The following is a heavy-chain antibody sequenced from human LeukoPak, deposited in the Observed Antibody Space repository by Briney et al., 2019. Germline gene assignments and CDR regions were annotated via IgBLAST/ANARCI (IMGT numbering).Heavy chain of an antibody. Sequence: GGSLRLSCAASGFTFSTYGMTWVRQAPGKGLEWVSGISGSGDTTYYADSVKGRFTVSRDNSKNTLYLQMNSLTADDTAVYYCAKDRAYWGQGALVTVSS. V-gene: IGHV3-23*01. CDR2: ISGSGDTT. CDR3: AKDRAY. CDR1: GFTFSTYG. J-gene: IGHJ4*02. D-gene: IGHD5-24*01.